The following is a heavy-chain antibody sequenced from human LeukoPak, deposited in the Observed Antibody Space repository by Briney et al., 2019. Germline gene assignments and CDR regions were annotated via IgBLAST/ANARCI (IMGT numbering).Heavy chain of an antibody. CDR2: IKTDGTYT. J-gene: IGHJ6*02. CDR3: ASEEGGLDV. V-gene: IGHV3-74*01. Sequence: PGGSLRLSCAASGFTFSRYWMHWVRQAPGKGLVWVSRIKTDGTYTAYADCVKGRFTISRDNAKSTLYLQMNALRGEDTAVYYCASEEGGLDVWGQGTTVTVFS. CDR1: GFTFSRYW.